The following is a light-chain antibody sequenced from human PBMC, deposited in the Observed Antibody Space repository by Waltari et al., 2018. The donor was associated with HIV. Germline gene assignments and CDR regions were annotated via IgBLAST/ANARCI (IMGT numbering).Light chain of an antibody. J-gene: IGLJ3*02. CDR2: DVS. CDR1: SNDVGGYNY. CDR3: ELYTSTSVWV. V-gene: IGLV2-14*03. Sequence: QSALTQPASVSGSPGQSITISCTGSSNDVGGYNYVSWYQQHPGKAPRLMIYDVSTRPSGVSYRFSCSKSGDTASLTISGLQPEDEADYYCELYTSTSVWVFGGGTRLTVL.